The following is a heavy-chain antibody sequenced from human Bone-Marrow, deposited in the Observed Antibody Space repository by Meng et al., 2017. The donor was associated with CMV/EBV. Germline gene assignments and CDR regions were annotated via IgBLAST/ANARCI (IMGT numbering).Heavy chain of an antibody. CDR3: ARDRNIVVGYGMDV. CDR2: ISYDGSNK. D-gene: IGHD2-2*01. V-gene: IGHV3-30-3*01. CDR1: GFTFSSYA. Sequence: GESLKISCAASGFTFSSYAMHWVRQAPGKGLEWVAVISYDGSNKYYADSVKGRFTISRDNSKNTLYLQMNSLRAEDTAVYYCARDRNIVVGYGMDVWGQGNTVTVAS. J-gene: IGHJ6*02.